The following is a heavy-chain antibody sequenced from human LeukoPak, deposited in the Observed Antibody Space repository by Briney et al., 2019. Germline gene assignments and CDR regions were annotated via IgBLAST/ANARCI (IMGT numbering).Heavy chain of an antibody. V-gene: IGHV1-2*02. CDR3: ARLDWLKGVEY. Sequence: ASVKVSCKASGYTFTGYYMHWVRQAPGQGLEWMGWINPNSGGTNYAQKFQGRVTMTRDTSISTAYMELNRLRSDDTAVYFCARLDWLKGVEYWGQGTLVTVSS. D-gene: IGHD3-9*01. J-gene: IGHJ4*02. CDR1: GYTFTGYY. CDR2: INPNSGGT.